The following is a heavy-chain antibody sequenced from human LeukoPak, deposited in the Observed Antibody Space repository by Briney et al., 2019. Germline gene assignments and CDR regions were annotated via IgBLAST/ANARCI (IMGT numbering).Heavy chain of an antibody. CDR3: ACQIEVGATHRGYHYYMDV. D-gene: IGHD1-26*01. J-gene: IGHJ6*03. CDR1: GGTFSSYA. Sequence: SVKVSCKASGGTFSSYAISWVRQAPGQGLEWMGGIIPIFGTANYAQKFQGRVTITADKSTSTAYMELSSLRSEDTAVYYCACQIEVGATHRGYHYYMDVWGKGSTVTVSS. V-gene: IGHV1-69*06. CDR2: IIPIFGTA.